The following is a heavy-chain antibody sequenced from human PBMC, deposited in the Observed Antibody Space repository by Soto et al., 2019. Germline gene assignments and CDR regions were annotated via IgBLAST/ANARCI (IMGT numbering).Heavy chain of an antibody. CDR1: GFSLRTSGVG. J-gene: IGHJ6*02. CDR2: IYWNDDQ. CDR3: AHGSRDFSQGYYHYGMDV. V-gene: IGHV2-5*01. D-gene: IGHD3-3*01. Sequence: QITLKESGPTLVKPTQTLTLTCTFSGFSLRTSGVGVGWIRQPPGKALEWLALIYWNDDQRYSPSLRSRLTITKDTSRNRVVLTMTNMDPVDTATYYCAHGSRDFSQGYYHYGMDVWGQGTTVTVSS.